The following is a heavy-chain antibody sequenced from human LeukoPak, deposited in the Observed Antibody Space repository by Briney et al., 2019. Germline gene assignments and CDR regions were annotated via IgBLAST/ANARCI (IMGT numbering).Heavy chain of an antibody. CDR2: ISSTSSSI. D-gene: IGHD6-19*01. CDR1: GFTFSTYS. Sequence: GGSLRLSCAASGFTFSTYSMTWVRQAPGKGLEWVSCISSTSSSIKYADSVKGRFTISRDNAKNSLYLQMNSLRAEDTAVYYCARGRYSTGWSDYWGQGTLVTVSS. J-gene: IGHJ4*02. V-gene: IGHV3-21*01. CDR3: ARGRYSTGWSDY.